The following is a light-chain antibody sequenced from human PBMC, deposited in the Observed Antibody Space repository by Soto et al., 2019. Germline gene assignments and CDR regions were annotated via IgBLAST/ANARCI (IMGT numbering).Light chain of an antibody. CDR2: GAS. CDR3: QQYGSSGT. V-gene: IGKV3-20*01. Sequence: EIVLTQSPGTLSLSPGERATLSCRASQSVSNNYLAWYQQKPGQAPRLLIYGASNRATGIPDRFSCSGSGTDFTLTISRLEPEDCAVYYCQQYGSSGTFGQGTKVDI. J-gene: IGKJ1*01. CDR1: QSVSNNY.